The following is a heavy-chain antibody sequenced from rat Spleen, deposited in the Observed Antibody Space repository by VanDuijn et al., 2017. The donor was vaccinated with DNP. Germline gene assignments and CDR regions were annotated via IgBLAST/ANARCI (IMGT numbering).Heavy chain of an antibody. V-gene: IGHV5-7*01. CDR3: AKDTAYAPFAY. D-gene: IGHD1-11*01. CDR2: ISYDGSST. CDR1: GFTFSAYY. J-gene: IGHJ3*01. Sequence: EVQLVESGGGLVQPGRSLKLSCAASGFTFSAYYMVWVRQAPKKGLEWVATISYDGSSTYYRDSVKGRFTISRDDAKSTLYLQMESLRSEDTATYYCAKDTAYAPFAYWGQGTLVTVSS.